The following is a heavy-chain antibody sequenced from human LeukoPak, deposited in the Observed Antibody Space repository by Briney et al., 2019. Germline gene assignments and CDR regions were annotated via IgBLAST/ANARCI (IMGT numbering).Heavy chain of an antibody. CDR3: ARREYYYDSSGSLSYYYGMDV. Sequence: ASVKVSCKASGYTFRDFGISWVRQAPGQGLEWMGWISAYNGNTNYAQKLQGRVTMTTDTSTSTAYMELRSLRSDDTAVYYCARREYYYDSSGSLSYYYGMDVWGQGTTVTVSS. J-gene: IGHJ6*02. V-gene: IGHV1-18*01. CDR1: GYTFRDFG. CDR2: ISAYNGNT. D-gene: IGHD3-22*01.